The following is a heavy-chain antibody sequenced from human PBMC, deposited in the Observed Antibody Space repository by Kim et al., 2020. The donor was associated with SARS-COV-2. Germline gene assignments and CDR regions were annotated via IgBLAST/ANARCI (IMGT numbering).Heavy chain of an antibody. CDR2: IYYTGST. V-gene: IGHV4-59*13. CDR1: GGSLSRYL. D-gene: IGHD4-17*01. J-gene: IGHJ6*01. CDR3: ARNNGDYTGNRYDSDGLDV. Sequence: SETLSLTCTVSGGSLSRYLWTWIRQPPGKGLEWIGHIYYTGSTDYSPSLRSRVTMSVDTSKNQFSLNLSSVTAADTAVYFCARNNGDYTGNRYDSDGLDV.